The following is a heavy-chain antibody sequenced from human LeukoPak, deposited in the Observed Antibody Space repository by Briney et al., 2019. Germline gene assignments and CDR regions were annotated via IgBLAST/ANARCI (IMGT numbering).Heavy chain of an antibody. Sequence: SETLSLTCTVSGGSISSSTYYWGWIRQPPGKGLEWIGSIYYSGSTYYNPSLKSRVTVSVDTSKNQFSLKLSSVTAADTALYYCARDLYGSGSPPLYSPYFDYWGQGTLVTVSS. CDR3: ARDLYGSGSPPLYSPYFDY. J-gene: IGHJ4*02. CDR1: GGSISSSTYY. V-gene: IGHV4-39*07. D-gene: IGHD3-10*01. CDR2: IYYSGST.